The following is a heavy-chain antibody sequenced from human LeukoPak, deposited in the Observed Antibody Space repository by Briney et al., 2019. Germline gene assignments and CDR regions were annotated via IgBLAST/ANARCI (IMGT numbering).Heavy chain of an antibody. J-gene: IGHJ6*02. CDR2: INHSGST. Sequence: SETLSLTCAVYGGSFGGYYWSWIRQPPGKGLEWIGEINHSGSTNYNPSLKSRVTISVDTSKNQFSLKLSSVTAADTAVYYCARGPPPYIQLWSAYYYYGMDVWGQGTTVTVSS. V-gene: IGHV4-34*01. CDR1: GGSFGGYY. D-gene: IGHD5-18*01. CDR3: ARGPPPYIQLWSAYYYYGMDV.